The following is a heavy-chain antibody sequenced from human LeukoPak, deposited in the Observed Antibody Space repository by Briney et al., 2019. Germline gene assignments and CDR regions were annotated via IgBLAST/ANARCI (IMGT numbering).Heavy chain of an antibody. D-gene: IGHD3-3*01. V-gene: IGHV3-30-3*01. CDR3: ARGISATVSITVYYYRMNV. Sequence: PGGPLRLSCSASGFTISSYTLHWVRQAPGKGLEWVALTSYDGTNKYYADSVKGRFTISRDNSKNTLYLQMNSLKSEDTAVYYCARGISATVSITVYYYRMNVWGQRTTVTVSS. J-gene: IGHJ6*02. CDR1: GFTISSYT. CDR2: TSYDGTNK.